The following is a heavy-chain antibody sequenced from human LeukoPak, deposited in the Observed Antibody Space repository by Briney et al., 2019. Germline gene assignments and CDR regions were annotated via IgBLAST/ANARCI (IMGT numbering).Heavy chain of an antibody. J-gene: IGHJ4*02. CDR2: IYTSGST. Sequence: SETLSLTCAVSGGSISSGSYYWGWIRQPAGKGLEWIGRIYTSGSTNYNPSLKSQVTISVDTTKNQFSLKLSSVTAADTAVYYCARESPLYDSSGYYAYWGQGTLVTVSS. D-gene: IGHD3-22*01. CDR1: GGSISSGSYY. CDR3: ARESPLYDSSGYYAY. V-gene: IGHV4-61*02.